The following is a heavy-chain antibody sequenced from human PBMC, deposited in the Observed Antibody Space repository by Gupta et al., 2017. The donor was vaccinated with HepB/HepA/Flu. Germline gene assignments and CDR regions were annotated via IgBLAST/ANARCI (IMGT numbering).Heavy chain of an antibody. CDR1: GFRFTPSG. Sequence: DVKLLESGGGLIQPGGSLRLSCAVSGFRFTPSGMSWVRQAPGKGLEWVAGIDGSGDATYYADSVKGRFTISKDNSKNTLYLQMNSLRRDETAVYYCVTEMSGPHRPRYYFDDWGQGVLVTVSS. CDR2: IDGSGDAT. V-gene: IGHV3-23*01. D-gene: IGHD3-10*01. J-gene: IGHJ4*02. CDR3: VTEMSGPHRPRYYFDD.